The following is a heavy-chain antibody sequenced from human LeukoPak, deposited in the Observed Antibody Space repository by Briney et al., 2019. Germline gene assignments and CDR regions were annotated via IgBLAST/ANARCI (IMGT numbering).Heavy chain of an antibody. V-gene: IGHV4-4*02. CDR3: ARGSSGYYYS. D-gene: IGHD3-22*01. CDR2: IYHSGST. CDR1: GGSISSSNW. J-gene: IGHJ4*02. Sequence: SETLSLTCAVSGGSISSSNWWSWVRQPPGKGLEWIGEIYHSGSTNYNPSLKSRVTISADTSKNQFSLKLSSVTAADTAVYYCARGSSGYYYSWGQGTLVTVSS.